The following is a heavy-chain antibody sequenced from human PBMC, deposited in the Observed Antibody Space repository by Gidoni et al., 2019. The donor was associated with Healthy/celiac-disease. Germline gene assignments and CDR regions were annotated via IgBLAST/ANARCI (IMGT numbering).Heavy chain of an antibody. J-gene: IGHJ4*02. Sequence: QVQLVESGGGLVKPGGSLRLACAASGFPFSAYYMSWIRQAPGKGLEWVSYISSSSSYTNYADSVKGRFTISRDNAKNSLYLQMNSLRAEDTAVYYCARDGVDIVATSPPYYFDYWGQGTLVTVSS. V-gene: IGHV3-11*06. CDR1: GFPFSAYY. D-gene: IGHD5-12*01. CDR2: ISSSSSYT. CDR3: ARDGVDIVATSPPYYFDY.